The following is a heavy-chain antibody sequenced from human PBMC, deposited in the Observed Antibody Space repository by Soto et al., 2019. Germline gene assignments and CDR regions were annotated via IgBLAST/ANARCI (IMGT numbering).Heavy chain of an antibody. CDR3: AREYCTATSCYGVDY. V-gene: IGHV1-18*01. D-gene: IGHD2-2*01. Sequence: ASVKVSCKAPGDTFNTFGISWVRQAPGQGLELMGWISGYNGDTKYAQKFQGRVMMTADTSTTTAYMELGSLNSDDTALYYCAREYCTATSCYGVDYWGQGTLVTVSS. CDR2: ISGYNGDT. J-gene: IGHJ4*02. CDR1: GDTFNTFG.